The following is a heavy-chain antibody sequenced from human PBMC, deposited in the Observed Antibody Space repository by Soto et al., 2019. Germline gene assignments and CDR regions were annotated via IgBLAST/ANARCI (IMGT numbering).Heavy chain of an antibody. CDR2: IYYSGST. J-gene: IGHJ4*02. CDR1: GGSISSYY. CDR3: ARSDGRY. Sequence: SETLSLTCTVSGGSISSYYWSWIRQPPGKGLEWIGYIYYSGSTNYNPSLKSRVTISVDTSKNQFSLKLSSVTAADTAVYCCARSDGRYWGQGTLVTSPQ. V-gene: IGHV4-59*01.